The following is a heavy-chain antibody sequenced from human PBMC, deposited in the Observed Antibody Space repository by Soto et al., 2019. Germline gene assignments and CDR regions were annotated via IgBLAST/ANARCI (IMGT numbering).Heavy chain of an antibody. J-gene: IGHJ6*02. D-gene: IGHD1-1*01. V-gene: IGHV4-59*08. CDR2: IYSSGST. CDR1: GGSISSYY. CDR3: GRQGRYWNDASGYFYFYGMDV. Sequence: VQLQESGPGLVKPSETLSLTCTVSGGSISSYYWNWIRQPPGKGLEWVGFIYSSGSTNYNPSLKSRVTISIDTSKNQFSLKRSSVTAADTAVYYCGRQGRYWNDASGYFYFYGMDVWGQGTTVTVSS.